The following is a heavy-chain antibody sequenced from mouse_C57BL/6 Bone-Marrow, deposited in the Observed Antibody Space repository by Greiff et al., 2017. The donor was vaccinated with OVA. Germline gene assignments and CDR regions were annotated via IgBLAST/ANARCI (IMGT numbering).Heavy chain of an antibody. CDR2: IDPEDGDT. D-gene: IGHD1-1*01. Sequence: VHVKQSGAELVRPGASVKLSCTASGFNITDYYMHWVKQRPEQGLEWIGRIDPEDGDTEYAPKFQGKATMTADTSSNTAYLQLSSLTSEDTAVYYCTSTSYGFDYWGQGTTLTVSA. CDR1: GFNITDYY. V-gene: IGHV14-1*01. CDR3: TSTSYGFDY. J-gene: IGHJ2*01.